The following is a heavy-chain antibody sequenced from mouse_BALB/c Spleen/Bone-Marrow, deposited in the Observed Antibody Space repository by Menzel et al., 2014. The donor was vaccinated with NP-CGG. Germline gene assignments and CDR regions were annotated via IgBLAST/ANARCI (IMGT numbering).Heavy chain of an antibody. Sequence: EVKLVESGGDLVKPGGSLKLSCVASGFIFSSYGMSWVRQTPDKRLEWVATISSGGSSTYYPASVKGRFTISRDNAKSTLYLQMSSLNSEDTAMYYCTRRPLQANSYFDCWGQGTTLTVSS. J-gene: IGHJ2*01. CDR2: ISSGGSST. CDR1: GFIFSSYG. V-gene: IGHV5-6*02. D-gene: IGHD3-2*02. CDR3: TRRPLQANSYFDC.